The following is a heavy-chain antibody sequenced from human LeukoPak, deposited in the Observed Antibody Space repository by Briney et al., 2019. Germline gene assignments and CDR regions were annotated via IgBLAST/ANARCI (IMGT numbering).Heavy chain of an antibody. J-gene: IGHJ4*02. CDR2: VTASADAT. V-gene: IGHV3-23*01. CDR1: GFSFSSYS. Sequence: GGSLRLSCAASGFSFSSYSVSWVRQAPGKGLEWVSTVTASADATFYSDSVKGRFTISRDNSDNTLNLQMNSLRPEDTAICHCAADYNILTGYFSDLGYWGQGTLVTVSS. CDR3: AADYNILTGYFSDLGY. D-gene: IGHD3-9*01.